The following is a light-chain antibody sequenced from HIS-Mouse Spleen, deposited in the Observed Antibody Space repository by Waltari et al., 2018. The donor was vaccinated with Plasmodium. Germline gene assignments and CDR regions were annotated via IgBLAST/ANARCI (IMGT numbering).Light chain of an antibody. CDR1: SIDVGGSNY. V-gene: IGLV2-11*01. Sequence: QSALTQPRSVSGSPGQSVTISCTGPSIDVGGSNYVSWYQQHPGKAPKLMIYDVSKRPSGVPDRFSGSKSGNTASLTISGLQAEDEADYYCCSYAGSYTWVFGGGTKLTVL. CDR3: CSYAGSYTWV. J-gene: IGLJ3*02. CDR2: DVS.